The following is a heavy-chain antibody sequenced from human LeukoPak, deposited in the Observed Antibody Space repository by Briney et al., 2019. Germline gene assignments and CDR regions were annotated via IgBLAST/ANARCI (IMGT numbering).Heavy chain of an antibody. D-gene: IGHD1-26*01. V-gene: IGHV3-23*01. Sequence: GGSLRLSCAASGFIFSSYAMTWVRQAPGKGLEWVSGISGSGGNTYYADSVKGRFTISRDNSKNTLYLQINSLRAEDTAIYYCAQRSRELLTWGQGTLVTVSS. CDR1: GFIFSSYA. J-gene: IGHJ5*02. CDR3: AQRSRELLT. CDR2: ISGSGGNT.